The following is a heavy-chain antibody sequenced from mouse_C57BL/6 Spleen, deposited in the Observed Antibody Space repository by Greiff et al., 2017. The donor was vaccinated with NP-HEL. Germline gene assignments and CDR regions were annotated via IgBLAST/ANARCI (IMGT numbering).Heavy chain of an antibody. Sequence: EVQLVESGGGLVKPGGSLKLSCAASGFTFSDYGMHWVRRAPEKGLEWVAYISSGSSTIYYADTVKGRFTISRDNAKNTLFLQMTSLRSEDTAMYYCARDYGSSYFAMDYWGQGTSVTVSS. J-gene: IGHJ4*01. CDR3: ARDYGSSYFAMDY. V-gene: IGHV5-17*01. CDR1: GFTFSDYG. CDR2: ISSGSSTI. D-gene: IGHD1-1*01.